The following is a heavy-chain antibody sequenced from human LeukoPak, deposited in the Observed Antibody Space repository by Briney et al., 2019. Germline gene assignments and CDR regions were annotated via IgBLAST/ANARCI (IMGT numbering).Heavy chain of an antibody. Sequence: SETLSLTCAVYGGSFSGYYWSWIRQPPGKGLEWIGESNHSGSTNYNPSLKSRVTISVDTSKNQFSLKLSSVTAADTAVYYCARARPGWTAAMGYYYYYMDVWGKGTTVTVSS. CDR2: SNHSGST. CDR1: GGSFSGYY. D-gene: IGHD2-2*01. CDR3: ARARPGWTAAMGYYYYYMDV. J-gene: IGHJ6*03. V-gene: IGHV4-34*01.